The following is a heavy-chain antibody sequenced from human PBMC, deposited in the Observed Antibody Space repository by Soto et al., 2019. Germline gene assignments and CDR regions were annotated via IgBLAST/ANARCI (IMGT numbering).Heavy chain of an antibody. CDR2: ISSSSSYI. J-gene: IGHJ4*02. CDR1: GFTFSSYS. CDR3: ARGRGGQQLTNFDY. Sequence: XGSLRVSSADSGFTFSSYSMNCVLQAPGKGLEWVSSISSSSSYIYYADSVKGRFTISRDNAKNSLYLQMNSLRAEDTAVYYCARGRGGQQLTNFDYWGQGTLVTVSS. V-gene: IGHV3-21*01. D-gene: IGHD6-13*01.